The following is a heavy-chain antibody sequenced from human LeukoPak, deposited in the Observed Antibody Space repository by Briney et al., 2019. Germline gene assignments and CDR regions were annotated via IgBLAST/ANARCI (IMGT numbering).Heavy chain of an antibody. CDR2: INAGNGNT. D-gene: IGHD4-11*01. CDR3: AVGYSTDDAFDI. J-gene: IGHJ3*02. V-gene: IGHV1-3*03. Sequence: GASVKVSCKASGYTFTSYAIHWVRQAPGQRLEWMGWINAGNGNTKYSQQFQGRVTITRDTSASTAYMELSSLRSEDMAVYYCAVGYSTDDAFDIWGQGTMVTVSS. CDR1: GYTFTSYA.